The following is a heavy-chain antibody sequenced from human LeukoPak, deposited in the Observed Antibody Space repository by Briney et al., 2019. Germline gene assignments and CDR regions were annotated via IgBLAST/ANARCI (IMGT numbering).Heavy chain of an antibody. V-gene: IGHV5-51*01. CDR3: VRRTTGEYYFDY. D-gene: IGHD7-27*01. CDR1: GYIFTNYW. Sequence: GESLKISCKGSGYIFTNYWIAWVRQMPGKGLEWMGIIYPGDSDTRYSPSFQGQVTISADKSITTAYLQWSSLKASDTAMYYCVRRTTGEYYFDYWGQGTLVTVSS. CDR2: IYPGDSDT. J-gene: IGHJ4*02.